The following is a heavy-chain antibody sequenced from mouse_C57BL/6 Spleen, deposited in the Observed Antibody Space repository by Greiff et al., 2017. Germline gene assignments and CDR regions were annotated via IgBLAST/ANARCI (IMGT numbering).Heavy chain of an antibody. Sequence: QVQLQQPGAELVTPGASVKLSCKASGYTFTSYWMHWVKQRPGQGLEWIGEIDPSDSYTNYNQKFKGKSTLTVDKSSSTAYMQLSSLTSEDSAVYYCARRGNYYGCCYAMDYWGQGTSVTVSS. J-gene: IGHJ4*01. CDR2: IDPSDSYT. V-gene: IGHV1-69*01. CDR1: GYTFTSYW. CDR3: ARRGNYYGCCYAMDY. D-gene: IGHD2-2*01.